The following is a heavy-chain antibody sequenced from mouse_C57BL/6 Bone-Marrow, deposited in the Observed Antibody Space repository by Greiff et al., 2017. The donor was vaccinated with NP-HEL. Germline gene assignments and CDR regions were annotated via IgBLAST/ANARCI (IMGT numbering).Heavy chain of an antibody. CDR3: TSRRRPPFDY. V-gene: IGHV14-4*01. CDR1: GFNIKDDY. D-gene: IGHD2-12*01. J-gene: IGHJ2*01. CDR2: IDPENGDT. Sequence: VQLQQSGAELVRPGASVKLSCTASGFNIKDDYMHWVKQRPEQGLEWIGWIDPENGDTEYASKFQGKATITADTSSNTAYLQLSSLTSEDTAVYYCTSRRRPPFDYWGQGTTLTVSS.